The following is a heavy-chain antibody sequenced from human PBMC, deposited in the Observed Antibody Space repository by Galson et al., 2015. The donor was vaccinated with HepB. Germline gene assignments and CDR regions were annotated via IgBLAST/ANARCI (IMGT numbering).Heavy chain of an antibody. D-gene: IGHD6-19*01. CDR2: IIPIFGTA. CDR3: ARAGAPLAVAGIYYYYYGMDV. J-gene: IGHJ6*02. Sequence: SVKVSCKASGCTFSSYAISWVRQAPGQGLEWMGGIIPIFGTANYAQKFQGRVTITADESTSTAYMELSSLRSEDTAVYYCARAGAPLAVAGIYYYYYGMDVWGQGTTVTVSS. V-gene: IGHV1-69*13. CDR1: GCTFSSYA.